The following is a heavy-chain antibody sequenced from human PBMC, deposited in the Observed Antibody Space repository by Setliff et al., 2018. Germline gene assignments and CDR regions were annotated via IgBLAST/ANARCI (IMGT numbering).Heavy chain of an antibody. D-gene: IGHD3-22*01. CDR3: ARHTGPSSGYRWFDP. Sequence: SETLSLTCAVYGGSFSGYYWSWIRQPPGKRLEWIGEIIHSGSTNYNPSLKSRVTISMDTSKNQFSLKLSSVTAADTAVYYCARHTGPSSGYRWFDPWGQGTLVTVSS. CDR1: GGSFSGYY. CDR2: IIHSGST. J-gene: IGHJ5*02. V-gene: IGHV4-34*12.